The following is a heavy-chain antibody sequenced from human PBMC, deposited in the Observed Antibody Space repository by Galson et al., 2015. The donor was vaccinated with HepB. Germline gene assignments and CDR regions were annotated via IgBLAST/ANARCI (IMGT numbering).Heavy chain of an antibody. CDR3: ARDGRWFGLT. J-gene: IGHJ5*02. CDR2: ISKDGSKI. CDR1: EFTFSSYG. V-gene: IGHV3-30*03. D-gene: IGHD3-10*01. Sequence: SLRLSCAASEFTFSSYGMHWVRQAPGKGPEWVAVISKDGSKIYYGDSVKGRFTISRDNSKNTLYLQMHSLRAEDTAVYYCARDGRWFGLTWGQGTLVTVSS.